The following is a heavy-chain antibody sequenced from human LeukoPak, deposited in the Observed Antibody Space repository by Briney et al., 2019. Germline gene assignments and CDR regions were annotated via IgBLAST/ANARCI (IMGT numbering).Heavy chain of an antibody. J-gene: IGHJ4*02. V-gene: IGHV3-7*03. CDR2: INHNGNVN. Sequence: GGSLRLSCAASGFTFSSCAMSWVRQAPGKGLEWVASINHNGNVNYYVDSVKGRFTISRDNAKNSLYLQMNSLSAEDTAVYYCEKDLGGSGDYRPYWGQGSVVTVSS. D-gene: IGHD2-21*02. CDR1: GFTFSSCA. CDR3: EKDLGGSGDYRPY.